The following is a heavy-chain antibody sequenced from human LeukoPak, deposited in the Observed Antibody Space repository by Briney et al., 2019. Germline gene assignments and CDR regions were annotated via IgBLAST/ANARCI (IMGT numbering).Heavy chain of an antibody. V-gene: IGHV3-7*04. CDR1: GFTFRNFR. D-gene: IGHD2/OR15-2a*01. CDR3: ARGDALSGDH. Sequence: GGSLSLSCAASGFTFRNFRMSWVRQAPGRGLEWVANIHPEGNEKYHVESVKGRFTISRDNAKSSLFLQMNGLRAEDTAVYYCARGDALSGDHWGQGTLVTVSS. CDR2: IHPEGNEK. J-gene: IGHJ4*02.